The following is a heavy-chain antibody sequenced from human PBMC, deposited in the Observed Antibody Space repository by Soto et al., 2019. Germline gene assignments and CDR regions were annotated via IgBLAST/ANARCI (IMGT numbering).Heavy chain of an antibody. CDR2: IYWDDDK. J-gene: IGHJ4*02. CDR3: AHLQYWDATLGY. CDR1: GFSLSTTGVG. V-gene: IGHV2-5*02. Sequence: QITLKESGPTLVNPTQTVTLTCTFSGFSLSTTGVGVGWIRQPPGKALEWLAVIYWDDDKRYSPSLKSRLTITTDTPNNPLVLTISNMDPVDTATYSCAHLQYWDATLGYWGQGTLVTVSS. D-gene: IGHD2-8*02.